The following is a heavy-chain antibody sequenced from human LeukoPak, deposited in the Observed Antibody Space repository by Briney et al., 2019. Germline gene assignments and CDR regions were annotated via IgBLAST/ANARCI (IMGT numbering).Heavy chain of an antibody. Sequence: GGSLRLSCAASGFTFSSYAMSWVRQAPGKGLEWVSAISGSGGSTYYADSAKGRFTISRDNSKNTLYLQMNSLRAEDTAVYYCAKDTNYYGSGSYNYWGQGTLVTVSS. CDR2: ISGSGGST. V-gene: IGHV3-23*01. D-gene: IGHD3-10*01. CDR3: AKDTNYYGSGSYNY. J-gene: IGHJ4*02. CDR1: GFTFSSYA.